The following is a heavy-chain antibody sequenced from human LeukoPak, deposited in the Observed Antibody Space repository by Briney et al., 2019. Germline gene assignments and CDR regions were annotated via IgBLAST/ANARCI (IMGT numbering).Heavy chain of an antibody. Sequence: SETLSLTCTVSGGSISSSSYYWGWIRQPPGKGLEWIGSIYYSGSTYYNPSLKSRVTISVDTSKNQFSLKLSSVTAADTAVYYCARRRGGSRGYSGYENKYWGQGTLVTVSS. J-gene: IGHJ4*02. V-gene: IGHV4-39*01. CDR1: GGSISSSSYY. CDR3: ARRRGGSRGYSGYENKY. D-gene: IGHD5-12*01. CDR2: IYYSGST.